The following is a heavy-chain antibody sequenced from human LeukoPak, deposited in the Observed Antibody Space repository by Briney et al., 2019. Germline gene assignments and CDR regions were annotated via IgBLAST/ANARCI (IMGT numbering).Heavy chain of an antibody. CDR2: IWLVVTHI. J-gene: IGHJ4*02. V-gene: IGHV3-33*01. D-gene: IGHD6-19*01. Sequence: GGSLRLSCVASGFTFSNYGMHWLRRAPGKGLEWGAVIWLVVTHIHYVDSVKGRFTISRANSRSTLYLQMNSVRGADTAVYYCARASSSGWVYFDYWGQGTLVTVSS. CDR3: ARASSSGWVYFDY. CDR1: GFTFSNYG.